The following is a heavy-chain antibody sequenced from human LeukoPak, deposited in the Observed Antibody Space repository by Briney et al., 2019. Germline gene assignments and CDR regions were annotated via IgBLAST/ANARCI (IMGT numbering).Heavy chain of an antibody. Sequence: KPGGSLRLSCAASGFTFSNAWMSWVRQAPGKGLEWVSYISSSGSTIYYADSVKGRFTISRDNAKNSLYLQMNSLRAEDTAVYYCAGSGSYKYYFDYWGQGTLVTVSS. D-gene: IGHD3-10*01. CDR3: AGSGSYKYYFDY. V-gene: IGHV3-11*04. CDR1: GFTFSNAW. J-gene: IGHJ4*02. CDR2: ISSSGSTI.